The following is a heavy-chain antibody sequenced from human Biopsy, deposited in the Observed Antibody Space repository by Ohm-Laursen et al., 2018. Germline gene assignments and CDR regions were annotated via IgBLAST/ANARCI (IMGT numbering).Heavy chain of an antibody. J-gene: IGHJ4*02. CDR3: ARGEYYAYWSGARKLNYFDY. V-gene: IGHV4-34*01. CDR1: GGSFSGTY. CDR2: INHSGST. Sequence: SDTLSLTCAVSGGSFSGTYWSWIRQTPGKGLEWIGEINHSGSTKYNPSFESRVTISVDTSKNQFSLNLISVTAADAARYFCARGEYYAYWSGARKLNYFDYWGQGTLVIVSS. D-gene: IGHD3-3*01.